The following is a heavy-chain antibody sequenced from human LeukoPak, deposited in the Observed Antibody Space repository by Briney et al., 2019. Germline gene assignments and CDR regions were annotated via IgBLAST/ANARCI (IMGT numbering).Heavy chain of an antibody. CDR2: ISSSSSYI. J-gene: IGHJ3*02. D-gene: IGHD2-2*02. Sequence: GGSLRLSCAASGFTFSSYSMNWVRQAPGKGLEWVSSISSSSSYIYYADSVKGRFTISRDNAKNSLYLQMNSLRAEDTAVYYCARDRRYCSSTSCYISDAFDIWGQGTMVTVSS. CDR3: ARDRRYCSSTSCYISDAFDI. CDR1: GFTFSSYS. V-gene: IGHV3-21*01.